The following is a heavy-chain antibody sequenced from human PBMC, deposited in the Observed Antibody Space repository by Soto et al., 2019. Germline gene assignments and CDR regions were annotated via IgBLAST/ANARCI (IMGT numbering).Heavy chain of an antibody. V-gene: IGHV1-24*01. J-gene: IGHJ5*02. CDR3: ATGWRDSSSWYWFDP. Sequence: ASVKVSCKVSGYTLTELSMHWVRQAPGKGLEWMGGFDPEDGETIYAQKFQGRVTMTEDTSTDTAYMELSSLRSEDTAVYYCATGWRDSSSWYWFDPWGQGTLVTVSS. CDR2: FDPEDGET. D-gene: IGHD6-13*01. CDR1: GYTLTELS.